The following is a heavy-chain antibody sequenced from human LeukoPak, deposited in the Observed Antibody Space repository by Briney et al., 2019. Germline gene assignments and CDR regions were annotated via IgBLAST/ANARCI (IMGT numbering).Heavy chain of an antibody. J-gene: IGHJ4*02. CDR3: ARWGSITTARFDY. Sequence: SETLSLTCAVYGGSFSSYYWSWIRQPPGKGLEWIGYIYYSGSTNYNPSLKSRVTISVDTSKNQFSLELSSVTAADTAVYYCARWGSITTARFDYWGQGTLVTVSS. CDR1: GGSFSSYY. V-gene: IGHV4-59*01. CDR2: IYYSGST. D-gene: IGHD3-16*01.